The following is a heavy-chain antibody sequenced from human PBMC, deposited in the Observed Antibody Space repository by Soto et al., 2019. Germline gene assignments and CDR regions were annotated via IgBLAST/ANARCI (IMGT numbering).Heavy chain of an antibody. V-gene: IGHV3-21*01. D-gene: IGHD2-2*01. CDR2: ISSSSSNI. CDR3: ARELDGTSQIDN. Sequence: EVQLVESGGGLVKPGGSLRLSCAASGFTFSNYGMNWVRQAPWKWLEWVSYISSSSSNIYYGDSVKGRFTISRDNAKSSLYLQMNSLRAEDSAMYYCARELDGTSQIDNWGQGTLVNVSS. CDR1: GFTFSNYG. J-gene: IGHJ4*02.